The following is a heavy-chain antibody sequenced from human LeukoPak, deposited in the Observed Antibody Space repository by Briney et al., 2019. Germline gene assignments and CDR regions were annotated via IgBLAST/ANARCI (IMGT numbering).Heavy chain of an antibody. CDR1: GFTFSSYS. CDR2: ISSSSGYI. V-gene: IGHV3-21*01. Sequence: PGGSLRLSCAASGFTFSSYSMNWVRQAPGKGLEWVSSISSSSGYIYYADSVKGRFTISRDNAKNSLYLQMNSLRAEDTAVYYCARAPRGVGAYFDYWGQGTLVTVSS. J-gene: IGHJ4*02. CDR3: ARAPRGVGAYFDY. D-gene: IGHD1-26*01.